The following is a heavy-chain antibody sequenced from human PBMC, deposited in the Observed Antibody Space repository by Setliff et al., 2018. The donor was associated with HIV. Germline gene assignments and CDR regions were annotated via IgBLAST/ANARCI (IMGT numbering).Heavy chain of an antibody. V-gene: IGHV4-59*01. D-gene: IGHD6-19*01. Sequence: SETLSLTCTVSGGSISSYYWSWIRQPPGKGLEWIGYIYYSGSTNYNPSLKSRVTISVDTSKNQFSLKLSSVTAADTAVYYCARGGCSSGWSDMDVWGKGTTVTVSS. J-gene: IGHJ6*03. CDR1: GGSISSYY. CDR2: IYYSGST. CDR3: ARGGCSSGWSDMDV.